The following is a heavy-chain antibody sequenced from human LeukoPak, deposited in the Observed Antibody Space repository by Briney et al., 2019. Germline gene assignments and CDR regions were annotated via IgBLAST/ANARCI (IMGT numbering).Heavy chain of an antibody. D-gene: IGHD3-22*01. Sequence: GGSLRLSCVGSGFSLSEYGIHWVRQTPGKGLEWVAVVSCDGGHKYYADSVKGRFTISRDTSSDTVSLQMNSLRVEDTAVYYCARDRINMMVLGHDSGLDFWGQGTLVTVSS. CDR2: VSCDGGHK. J-gene: IGHJ4*02. V-gene: IGHV3-30*03. CDR3: ARDRINMMVLGHDSGLDF. CDR1: GFSLSEYG.